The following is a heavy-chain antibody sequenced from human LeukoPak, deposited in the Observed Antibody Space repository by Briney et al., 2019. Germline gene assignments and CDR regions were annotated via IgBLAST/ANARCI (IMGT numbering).Heavy chain of an antibody. CDR2: MNPNSGNT. Sequence: ASVKVSCKASGYTFTSYDTNWVRQAAGQGLEWMGWMNPNSGNTGYAQNFQGRVTMTKNTSISTAYMELSSLRSEDTAVYYCARDHNIVAPFDYWGQGTLVTVSS. V-gene: IGHV1-8*01. J-gene: IGHJ4*02. CDR3: ARDHNIVAPFDY. CDR1: GYTFTSYD. D-gene: IGHD5-12*01.